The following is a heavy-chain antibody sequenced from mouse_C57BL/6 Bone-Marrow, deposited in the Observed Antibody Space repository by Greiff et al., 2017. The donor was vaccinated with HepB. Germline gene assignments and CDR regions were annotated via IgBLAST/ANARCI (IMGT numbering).Heavy chain of an antibody. CDR1: GYAFTNYL. CDR2: INPGSGGT. J-gene: IGHJ2*01. CDR3: ARSPLYYPYYFDY. D-gene: IGHD1-1*01. Sequence: QVQLQQSGAELVRPGTSVKVSCKASGYAFTNYLIEWVKQRPGQGLEWIGVINPGSGGTNYNEKFKGKATLTADKSSSTAYMQLSSLTSEDSAVYFCARSPLYYPYYFDYWGQGTTLTVSS. V-gene: IGHV1-54*01.